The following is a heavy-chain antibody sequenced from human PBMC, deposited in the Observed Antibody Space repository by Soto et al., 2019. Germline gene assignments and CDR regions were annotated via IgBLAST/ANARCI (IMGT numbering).Heavy chain of an antibody. CDR2: IYYTGST. J-gene: IGHJ4*02. CDR1: VGSFSGYY. D-gene: IGHD1-26*01. V-gene: IGHV4-59*01. CDR3: ARGGLVPTRGIFDN. Sequence: QVHLQESGPGLVKPPETLSLTCSVSVGSFSGYYWSWIRQSPGKGLEWIGSIYYTGSTKYNLSLKGRATISVATTSSRVSLRLNSLTAADTALYYCARGGLVPTRGIFDNGGRGARVTV.